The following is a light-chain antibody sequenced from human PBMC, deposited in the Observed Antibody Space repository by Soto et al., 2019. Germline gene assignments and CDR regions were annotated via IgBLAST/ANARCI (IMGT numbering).Light chain of an antibody. CDR3: SSYTSSSTLL. CDR1: SSDVGTYNR. Sequence: QSALTQPPSVSGSPGQSVTISCTGTSSDVGTYNRVSWYQEPPGTAPKLMIYEVNNRPSGVPDRFSVSKSGNTASLTISGLQAEDEADYYCSSYTSSSTLLFCGGTKLTVL. J-gene: IGLJ2*01. CDR2: EVN. V-gene: IGLV2-18*02.